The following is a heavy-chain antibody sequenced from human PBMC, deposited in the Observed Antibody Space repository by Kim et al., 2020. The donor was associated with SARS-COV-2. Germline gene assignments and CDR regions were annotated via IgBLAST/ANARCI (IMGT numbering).Heavy chain of an antibody. CDR3: ARALPPGKYYDSSGYSD. V-gene: IGHV4-31*03. J-gene: IGHJ4*02. Sequence: SETLSLTCTVSGGSISSGGYYWSWIRQNPGKGLEWIGYIYYSGSTYYNPSLKSRVTISVDTSKNQFSLKLSSVTAADTAVYYCARALPPGKYYDSSGYSDWGQGTLVTVSS. D-gene: IGHD3-22*01. CDR2: IYYSGST. CDR1: GGSISSGGYY.